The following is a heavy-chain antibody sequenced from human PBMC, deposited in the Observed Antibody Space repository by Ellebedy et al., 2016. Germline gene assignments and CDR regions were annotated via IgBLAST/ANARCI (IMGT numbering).Heavy chain of an antibody. J-gene: IGHJ4*02. CDR1: GFTFSDYY. D-gene: IGHD6-13*01. V-gene: IGHV3-69-1*01. Sequence: GESLKISCAASGFTFSDYYMSWIRQAPGKGLEWVSYISSSSTIYYADSVKGRFTISRDNAKNSLYLQMNSLRAEDTAVYYCASLGEAAADKPLDYWGQGTLVTVSS. CDR3: ASLGEAAADKPLDY. CDR2: ISSSSTI.